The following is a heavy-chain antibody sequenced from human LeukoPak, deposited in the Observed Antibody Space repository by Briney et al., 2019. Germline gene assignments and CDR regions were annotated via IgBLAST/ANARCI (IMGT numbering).Heavy chain of an antibody. CDR1: GGTFSSYA. J-gene: IGHJ4*02. Sequence: ASVKVSCKASGGTFSSYAISWVRQAPGQGLEWMGRIIPILGIANYAQKFQGRVTITADKSTSTAYMELSSPRSEDTAVYYCARDFGPHDYYDSSGYFEAWGQGTLVTVSS. CDR3: ARDFGPHDYYDSSGYFEA. V-gene: IGHV1-69*04. CDR2: IIPILGIA. D-gene: IGHD3-22*01.